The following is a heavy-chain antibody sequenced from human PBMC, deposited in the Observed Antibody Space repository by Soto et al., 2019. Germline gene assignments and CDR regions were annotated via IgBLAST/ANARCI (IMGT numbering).Heavy chain of an antibody. CDR3: ARVSSGYYLVFDY. D-gene: IGHD3-22*01. CDR1: GGSISSYY. V-gene: IGHV4-59*01. Sequence: QVQLQESGPGLVKPSETLSLTCTVSGGSISSYYWSWIRQPPGKGLEWIGYIYYSGSTNYNPSLKSRVTISVDTSKNQFSLKLSSVTAADTAVDYCARVSSGYYLVFDYWGQGTLVTVSS. J-gene: IGHJ4*02. CDR2: IYYSGST.